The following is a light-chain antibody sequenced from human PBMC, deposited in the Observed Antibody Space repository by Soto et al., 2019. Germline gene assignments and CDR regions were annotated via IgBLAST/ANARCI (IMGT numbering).Light chain of an antibody. CDR3: QQRSNWPPLP. Sequence: EIVLTQSPATLSLSPGERATLSCRASQSVSSYLAWYQQKPGQAPRLLIYDASNRATGIPARFSGSGSGTDFTLTISSLEPEDFAVYYCQQRSNWPPLPFGSGTKVEIK. CDR2: DAS. CDR1: QSVSSY. J-gene: IGKJ4*01. V-gene: IGKV3-11*01.